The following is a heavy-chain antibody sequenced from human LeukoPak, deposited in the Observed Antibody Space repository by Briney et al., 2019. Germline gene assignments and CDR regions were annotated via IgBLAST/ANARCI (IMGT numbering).Heavy chain of an antibody. J-gene: IGHJ4*02. CDR2: IKQDGSER. CDR1: GFTFSSYS. Sequence: GGSLRLSCAASGFTFSSYSMNWVRQAPGKGLEWVADIKQDGSERYYVDSVKGRFTISRDNAKNSLYLQIDSLRAEDTAVYYCTTETYRRFDYWGQGTLVTVSS. CDR3: TTETYRRFDY. V-gene: IGHV3-7*01.